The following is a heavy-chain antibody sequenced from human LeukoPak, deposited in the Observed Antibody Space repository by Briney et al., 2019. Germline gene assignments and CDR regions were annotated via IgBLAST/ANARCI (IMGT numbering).Heavy chain of an antibody. CDR3: ARVRSVSLYSSSFSDFDP. J-gene: IGHJ5*02. Sequence: GGSLRLSCGVSGFTFRKYSMSWVRQAPGKGLEWVANIKQDGSEKYYVDSVKGRFTISRDNAKNSLYLQMNSLRAEDTAVYYCARVRSVSLYSSSFSDFDPWGQGTLVTVSS. D-gene: IGHD6-13*01. V-gene: IGHV3-7*01. CDR2: IKQDGSEK. CDR1: GFTFRKYS.